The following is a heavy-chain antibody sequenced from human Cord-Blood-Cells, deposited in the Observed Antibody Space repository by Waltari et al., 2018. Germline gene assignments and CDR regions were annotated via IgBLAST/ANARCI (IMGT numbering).Heavy chain of an antibody. Sequence: QVQLVESGGGVVQPGRSLRLSCAASGFTFSSYALHWVRQAPGKGLEWVAVISNDGSNKYYADSVKCRFTISRDNSKNTLYLQMNSLRAEDTAVYYCANEYCGGDCYYYGMDVWGQGTTVTVSS. D-gene: IGHD2-21*01. CDR1: GFTFSSYA. V-gene: IGHV3-30-3*02. CDR3: ANEYCGGDCYYYGMDV. J-gene: IGHJ6*02. CDR2: ISNDGSNK.